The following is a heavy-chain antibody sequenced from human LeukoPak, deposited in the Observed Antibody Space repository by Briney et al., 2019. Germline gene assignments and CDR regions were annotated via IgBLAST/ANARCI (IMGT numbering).Heavy chain of an antibody. V-gene: IGHV4-61*02. CDR3: ARDLDYYDSSGYYTHFDY. J-gene: IGHJ4*02. D-gene: IGHD3-22*01. Sequence: SETLSLTCTVSGGSISSGSYYWSWIRQPAGKGLEWIGRIYTSGSTNYNPSLKSRVAISVDTSKNQFSLKLSSVTAADTAVYYCARDLDYYDSSGYYTHFDYWGQGTLVTVSS. CDR2: IYTSGST. CDR1: GGSISSGSYY.